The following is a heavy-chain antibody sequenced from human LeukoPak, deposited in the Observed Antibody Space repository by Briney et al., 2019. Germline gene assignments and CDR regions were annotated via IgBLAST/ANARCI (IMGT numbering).Heavy chain of an antibody. CDR2: ISGNGDIT. Sequence: GGSLRLSSAASGFTFSSYAMSWVRQAPGKGLEWVSAISGNGDITYYTDSVKGRFTISRDNSKNTLYLQMNSLRAEDTAVYYCAKVTGGDMITYGGLDYWGQGTLVTVSS. CDR1: GFTFSSYA. J-gene: IGHJ4*02. CDR3: AKVTGGDMITYGGLDY. V-gene: IGHV3-23*01. D-gene: IGHD3-16*01.